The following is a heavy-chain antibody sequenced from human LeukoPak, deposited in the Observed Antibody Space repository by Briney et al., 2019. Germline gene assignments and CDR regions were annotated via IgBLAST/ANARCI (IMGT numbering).Heavy chain of an antibody. J-gene: IGHJ3*02. CDR1: GYTFTSYG. V-gene: IGHV1-18*01. CDR3: ARDYGWDSSERSTSGDAFDI. CDR2: ISAYNGNT. D-gene: IGHD3-22*01. Sequence: GASVKVSCKASGYTFTSYGISWVRQAPGQGLEWMGWISAYNGNTNYAQKLQGRVTMTRDMSTSTVYMELSSLRSEDTAVYYCARDYGWDSSERSTSGDAFDIWGQGTMVTVSS.